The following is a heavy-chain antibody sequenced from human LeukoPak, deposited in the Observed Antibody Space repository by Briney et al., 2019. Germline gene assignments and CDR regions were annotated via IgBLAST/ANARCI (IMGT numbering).Heavy chain of an antibody. J-gene: IGHJ5*02. V-gene: IGHV3-21*01. CDR2: ISSSSSYI. CDR1: GFTFSSYS. CDR3: ARVTSGWSSNWFDP. D-gene: IGHD6-19*01. Sequence: GGSLRLSCAASGFTFSSYSMNWVRQAPGKGLEWVSSISSSSSYIYYADSVKGRFTISRDNAKNSLYLQMNSLRAEDAAVYYCARVTSGWSSNWFDPWGQGTLVTVSS.